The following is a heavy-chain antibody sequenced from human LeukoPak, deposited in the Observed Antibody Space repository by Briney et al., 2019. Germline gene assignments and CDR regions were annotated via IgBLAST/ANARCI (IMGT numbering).Heavy chain of an antibody. D-gene: IGHD2-21*01. V-gene: IGHV3-48*03. Sequence: GGSLRLSCAASGFTFSSYELNWVRQAPGKGLEWVSYISSSGSTIYYADSVKGRFTISRDNAKNSLYLQMNSLRAEDTAVYYCARVMLVYDAFDIWGQGTMVTVSS. CDR2: ISSSGSTI. CDR3: ARVMLVYDAFDI. CDR1: GFTFSSYE. J-gene: IGHJ3*02.